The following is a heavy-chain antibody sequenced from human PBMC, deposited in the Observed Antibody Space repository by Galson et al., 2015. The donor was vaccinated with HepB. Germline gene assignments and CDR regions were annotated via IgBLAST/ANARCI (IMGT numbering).Heavy chain of an antibody. V-gene: IGHV3-13*04. CDR1: GFTFSSHD. Sequence: SLRLSCAASGFTFSSHDMHWVRQSTGQGPEWVSAIGAPGDTYYLASVQGRFTISRENAKNSLYLQMNSLTARDTAVYYCARGAYGDANWSFDLWGRGTLVTVSS. CDR3: ARGAYGDANWSFDL. D-gene: IGHD4-17*01. J-gene: IGHJ2*01. CDR2: IGAPGDT.